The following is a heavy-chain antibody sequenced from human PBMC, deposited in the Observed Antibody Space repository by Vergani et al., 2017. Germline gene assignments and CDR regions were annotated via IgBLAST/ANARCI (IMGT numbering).Heavy chain of an antibody. Sequence: QVQLVQSGAEVKKPRSSVKVSCKASGRTFSSYTISWVRQAPGQGLEWMGRIIPILGIANYAQKFKGRVTITADKSTSTAYMELSSLRSEDTAVYYCARDPYYYDSSGLHGFDPWGQGTLVTVSS. CDR3: ARDPYYYDSSGLHGFDP. D-gene: IGHD3-22*01. V-gene: IGHV1-69*08. CDR1: GRTFSSYT. CDR2: IIPILGIA. J-gene: IGHJ5*02.